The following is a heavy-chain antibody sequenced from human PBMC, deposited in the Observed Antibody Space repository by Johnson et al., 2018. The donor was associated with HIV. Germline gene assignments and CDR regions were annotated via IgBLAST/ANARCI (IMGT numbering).Heavy chain of an antibody. CDR2: INWNGGST. D-gene: IGHD3-16*01. CDR1: GFTFDDYG. Sequence: EVQLVESGGGVVRPGGSLRLSCAASGFTFDDYGMSWVRQVPGKGLEWVSGINWNGGSTGYADSVKGRFTISRDNAKNSLYLQMNSLRVEDTAVYYCAKDFVAFWGRPADAFDIWGQGTMVTVSS. J-gene: IGHJ3*02. V-gene: IGHV3-20*04. CDR3: AKDFVAFWGRPADAFDI.